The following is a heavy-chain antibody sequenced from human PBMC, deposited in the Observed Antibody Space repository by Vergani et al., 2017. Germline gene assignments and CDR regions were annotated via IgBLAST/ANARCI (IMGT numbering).Heavy chain of an antibody. J-gene: IGHJ5*01. CDR1: GGSISSYY. Sequence: QVQLQESGPGLVKPSETLSLTCTVSGGSISSYYWSWIRQPPGKGLEWIGYIYSSGSTNYNPSLKSRVTISVDTSKNQFSLKLGSVTAADTAVYYCAKAPYSSGWYFANWFDSWGQGTLVTVSS. D-gene: IGHD6-19*01. V-gene: IGHV4-59*01. CDR2: IYSSGST. CDR3: AKAPYSSGWYFANWFDS.